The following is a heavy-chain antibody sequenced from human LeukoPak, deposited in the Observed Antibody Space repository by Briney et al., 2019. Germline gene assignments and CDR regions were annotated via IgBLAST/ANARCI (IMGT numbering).Heavy chain of an antibody. CDR3: ARDPGYCSSTSCYGVAFDI. CDR1: GFTFSSYS. Sequence: PGGSLRLSCAASGFTFSSYSMNWVRQAPGKGLEWVSSISSSSSYIYYADSVKGRFTISRDNAKNSLYLQMNSLRAEDTAVYYCARDPGYCSSTSCYGVAFDIWGQGTMVTVSS. CDR2: ISSSSSYI. J-gene: IGHJ3*02. D-gene: IGHD2-2*03. V-gene: IGHV3-21*01.